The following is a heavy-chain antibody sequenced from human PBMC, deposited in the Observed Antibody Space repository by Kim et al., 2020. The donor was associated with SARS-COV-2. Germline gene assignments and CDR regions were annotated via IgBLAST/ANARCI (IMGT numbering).Heavy chain of an antibody. D-gene: IGHD5-18*01. CDR3: AREGGGYSDDYYYYGMDV. V-gene: IGHV1-69*13. CDR1: GGTFSSYA. CDR2: IIPIFGTA. Sequence: SVKVSCKASGGTFSSYAISWVRQAPGQGLEWMGGIIPIFGTANYAQKFQGRVTITADESTSTAYMELSSLRSEDTAVYYCAREGGGYSDDYYYYGMDVWGQGTTVTVSS. J-gene: IGHJ6*02.